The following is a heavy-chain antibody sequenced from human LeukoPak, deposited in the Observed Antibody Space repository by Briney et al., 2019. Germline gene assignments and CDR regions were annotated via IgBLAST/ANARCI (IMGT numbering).Heavy chain of an antibody. CDR3: ARGDRQLAFDY. CDR1: GGSFGGYY. V-gene: IGHV4-34*01. CDR2: INHSGST. J-gene: IGHJ4*02. Sequence: PSETLSLTCAVYGGSFGGYYWSWIRQPPGKGLEWIGEINHSGSTNYNPSLKSRVTISVDTSKNQFSLKLSSVTAADTAVYYCARGDRQLAFDYWGQGTLVTVSS. D-gene: IGHD6-6*01.